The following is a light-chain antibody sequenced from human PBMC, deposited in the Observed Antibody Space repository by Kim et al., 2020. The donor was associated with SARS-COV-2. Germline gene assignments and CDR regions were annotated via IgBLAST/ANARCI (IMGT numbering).Light chain of an antibody. J-gene: IGLJ2*01. CDR1: SLRSYY. Sequence: SSELTQDPAVSVALVQTVRITSQGDSLRSYYASWYQQKPGQAPVLVIYGKNNRPSGIPDRFSGSSSGNTASLTITGAQAEDVADYYCNTRDSSGNHLVFGGGTKLTVL. CDR3: NTRDSSGNHLV. V-gene: IGLV3-19*01. CDR2: GKN.